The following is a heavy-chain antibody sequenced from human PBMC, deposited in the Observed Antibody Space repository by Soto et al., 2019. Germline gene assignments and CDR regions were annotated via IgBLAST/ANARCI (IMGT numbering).Heavy chain of an antibody. CDR1: GGTFSSYA. J-gene: IGHJ5*02. D-gene: IGHD6-19*01. CDR3: ARGYSSGWYNWFDP. Sequence: QVQLVQSGAEVKKPGSSVKVSCKASGGTFSSYAISRVRQAPGQGLEWMGGIIPIFGTANYAQKFQGRVTITADESTSTAYMELSSLRSEDTAVYYCARGYSSGWYNWFDPWGQGTLVTVSS. V-gene: IGHV1-69*01. CDR2: IIPIFGTA.